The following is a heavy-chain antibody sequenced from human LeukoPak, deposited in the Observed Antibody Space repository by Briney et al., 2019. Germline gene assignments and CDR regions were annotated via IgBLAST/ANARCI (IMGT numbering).Heavy chain of an antibody. J-gene: IGHJ4*02. Sequence: SETLSLTCAVSGGSISSSNRWSWVRQPPGKGLEWIGEIYHSGSTNYNPSLESRVTISVDTSKNQFSLKLSSVTAADTAVYYCASQPLHYDSSGYYRGFDYWGQGTLVTVSS. CDR2: IYHSGST. D-gene: IGHD3-22*01. CDR1: GGSISSSNR. CDR3: ASQPLHYDSSGYYRGFDY. V-gene: IGHV4-4*02.